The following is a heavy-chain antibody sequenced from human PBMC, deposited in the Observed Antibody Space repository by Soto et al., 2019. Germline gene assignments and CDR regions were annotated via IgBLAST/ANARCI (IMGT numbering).Heavy chain of an antibody. V-gene: IGHV4-4*02. J-gene: IGHJ3*02. D-gene: IGHD2-8*01. CDR2: IYHSGST. CDR1: GGSISSSNW. CDR3: ARLMVYAITDAFDI. Sequence: PSETLSLTCAVSGGSISSSNWWSWVRQPPGKGLEWIGEIYHSGSTNYNPSLKSRVTISVDKSKNQFSLKLSSVTAADTAVYYCARLMVYAITDAFDIWGQGTMVTVSS.